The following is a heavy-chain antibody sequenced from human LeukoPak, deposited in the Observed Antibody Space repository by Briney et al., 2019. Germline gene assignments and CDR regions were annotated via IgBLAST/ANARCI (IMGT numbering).Heavy chain of an antibody. D-gene: IGHD5-24*01. V-gene: IGHV5-51*01. CDR3: ARLEERDFDY. J-gene: IGHJ4*02. CDR2: IYPGDSDS. Sequence: AESLKISCKGSGYSFTTYWIARVRQLSGKGVEWMGIIYPGDSDSWYSPSFQGQVTISADKSINTAYLQWSSLKASDTAMYYCARLEERDFDYWGQGTLVTVSS. CDR1: GYSFTTYW.